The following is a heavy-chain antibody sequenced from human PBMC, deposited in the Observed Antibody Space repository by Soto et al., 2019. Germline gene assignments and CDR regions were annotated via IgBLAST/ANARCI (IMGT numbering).Heavy chain of an antibody. J-gene: IGHJ4*02. V-gene: IGHV3-13*01. CDR3: ARAHGTFIAAAVGPDY. CDR2: IGTAGDT. D-gene: IGHD6-13*01. CDR1: GFTFSSYD. Sequence: GGSLRLSCAASGFTFSSYDMHWVRQATGKGLEWVSAIGTAGDTYYPGSVKGRFTISRENAKNSLYLQMNSLRAGDTAVYYCARAHGTFIAAAVGPDYWGQGTLVTVSS.